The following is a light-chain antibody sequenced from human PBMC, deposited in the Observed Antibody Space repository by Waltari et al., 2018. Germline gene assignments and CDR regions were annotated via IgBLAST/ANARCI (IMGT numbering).Light chain of an antibody. CDR2: WAS. CDR3: QQYYTTPWT. Sequence: DIVMTQSPDSLAVSLGERATLNCKSSQSVLYSSNSKNYLAWYQHKPGQPPKLPIYWASTRDSGVPDRFSGGGSGTDFTLTISSLQAEDVAVYYCQQYYTTPWTFGQGTKVEIK. V-gene: IGKV4-1*01. CDR1: QSVLYSSNSKNY. J-gene: IGKJ1*01.